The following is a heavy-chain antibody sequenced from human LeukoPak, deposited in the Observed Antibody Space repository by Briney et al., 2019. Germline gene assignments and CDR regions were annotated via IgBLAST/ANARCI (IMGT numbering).Heavy chain of an antibody. V-gene: IGHV2-70*04. CDR1: GFSLSTSGMR. D-gene: IGHD5-18*01. CDR2: IDWDDDK. J-gene: IGHJ4*02. Sequence: SGPTLVNPTQTLTLTCTFSGFSLSTSGMRVSWIRQPPGKALEWLARIDWDDDKFYSTSLKTRLTISKDTSKNQVVLTMTNMDPVDTATYYCARIYSYGFGFDYWGQGTLVTVSS. CDR3: ARIYSYGFGFDY.